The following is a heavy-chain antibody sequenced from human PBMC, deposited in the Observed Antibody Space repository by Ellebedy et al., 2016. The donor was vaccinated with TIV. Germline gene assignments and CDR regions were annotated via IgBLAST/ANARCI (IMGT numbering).Heavy chain of an antibody. CDR1: GFTFSSYS. J-gene: IGHJ4*02. CDR3: ARGSYWGGSGTEDH. D-gene: IGHD3-10*01. CDR2: ISSGNNYI. V-gene: IGHV3-21*06. Sequence: GESLKISCAASGFTFSSYSMNWVRQAPGKGLEWVSAISSGNNYIYYADSVKGRFTISRADANNSLYLQMNSLRAEDTAIYYCARGSYWGGSGTEDHWGQGTLVTVSS.